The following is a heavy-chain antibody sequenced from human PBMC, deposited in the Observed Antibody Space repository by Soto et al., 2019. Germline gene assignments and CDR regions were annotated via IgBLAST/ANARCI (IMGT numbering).Heavy chain of an antibody. Sequence: PGGSLRLSCAASGFTFSNAGVSWVRQAPGKGLEWVGRIKSKTDGGTTDYAAPVKGRFTISRDDSKNTLYLQMNSLKTEDTAVYYCTTVTIAAYPPLFFQHWGQGTLVTVSS. J-gene: IGHJ1*01. CDR3: TTVTIAAYPPLFFQH. CDR1: GFTFSNAG. D-gene: IGHD6-25*01. V-gene: IGHV3-15*01. CDR2: IKSKTDGGTT.